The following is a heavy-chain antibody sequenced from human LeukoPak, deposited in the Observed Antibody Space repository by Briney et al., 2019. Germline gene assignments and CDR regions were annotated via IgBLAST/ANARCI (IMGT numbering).Heavy chain of an antibody. CDR2: IYSGGST. CDR3: ARVATICCDGMDV. J-gene: IGHJ6*02. CDR1: GFTVSSNY. D-gene: IGHD5-24*01. V-gene: IGHV3-53*01. Sequence: PGGSLRLSCAASGFTVSSNYMSWVRQAPGKGLEWVSVIYSGGSTYYADSVKGRFTISRDNAKNSLYLQMNSLRAEDTAVYYCARVATICCDGMDVWGQGTTVTVSS.